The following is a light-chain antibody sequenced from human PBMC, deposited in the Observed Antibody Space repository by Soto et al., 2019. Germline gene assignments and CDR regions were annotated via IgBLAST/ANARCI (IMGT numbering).Light chain of an antibody. V-gene: IGLV8-61*01. CDR2: NTN. CDR3: MLYVGSGIWV. J-gene: IGLJ3*02. Sequence: QTVVSQEPSLSVSPGGTVTLTCGLSSGSVSTNSYPSWYQQTPGQAPRALIYNTNTRSSGVPARFSGSILGDKAALSITGALADDESDYFCMLYVGSGIWVFGGGTKLTVL. CDR1: SGSVSTNSY.